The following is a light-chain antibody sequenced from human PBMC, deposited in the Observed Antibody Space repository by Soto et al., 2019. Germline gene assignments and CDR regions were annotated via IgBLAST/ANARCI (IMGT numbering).Light chain of an antibody. V-gene: IGKV4-1*01. J-gene: IGKJ2*01. CDR2: WAS. CDR3: QQYYTTPPT. Sequence: DIVMTQSPDSLAVSLGERATINCKSSQSVLYSSNNKNYLAWYHQKAGQPPKLLIYWASTRASGVPDRFSGSGSGTDFTLTISGLQAEDVAVYYCQQYYTTPPTFGQGTKLEI. CDR1: QSVLYSSNNKNY.